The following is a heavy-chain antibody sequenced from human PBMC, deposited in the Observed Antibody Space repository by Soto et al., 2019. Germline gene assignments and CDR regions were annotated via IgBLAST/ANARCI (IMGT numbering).Heavy chain of an antibody. CDR2: INHSGST. V-gene: IGHV4-34*01. Sequence: SETLSLTCAVYGGSFSGYYWSWIRQPPGKGLEWIGEINHSGSTNYNPSLKSRVTISVDTSKNQFSLKLSSVTAADTAVYYCARSSSGWYVLDYWGQGTLVTVSS. J-gene: IGHJ4*02. CDR1: GGSFSGYY. D-gene: IGHD6-19*01. CDR3: ARSSSGWYVLDY.